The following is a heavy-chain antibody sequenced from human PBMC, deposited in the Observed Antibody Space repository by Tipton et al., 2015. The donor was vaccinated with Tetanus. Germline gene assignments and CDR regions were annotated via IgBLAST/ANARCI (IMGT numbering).Heavy chain of an antibody. CDR2: IYTSGST. CDR3: ARDSGRDYDSSGYPPYYFDY. Sequence: LRLSCTVSGGSISSYYWSWIRQPAGKGLEWIGRIYTSGSTNYNPSLKSRVTMSVDTSKNQFSLKLSSVTAADTAVYYCARDSGRDYDSSGYPPYYFDYWGQGTLVTVSS. J-gene: IGHJ4*02. D-gene: IGHD3-22*01. V-gene: IGHV4-4*07. CDR1: GGSISSYY.